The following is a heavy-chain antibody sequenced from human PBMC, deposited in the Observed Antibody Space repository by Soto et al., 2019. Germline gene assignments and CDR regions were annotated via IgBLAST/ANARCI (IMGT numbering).Heavy chain of an antibody. CDR1: GFTFSSYS. J-gene: IGHJ4*02. CDR2: VSSSSSYI. D-gene: IGHD3-22*01. V-gene: IGHV3-21*01. Sequence: EVQLVQSGGGLVKPGGSLRLSCAASGFTFSSYSMNWVRQAPGKGLEWVSSVSSSSSYIYYADSLKGRFTISRDNAKNALYLQKNSLSVEDTAVYYCAMGGDSSGSWPRYWGQRTLVTVSS. CDR3: AMGGDSSGSWPRY.